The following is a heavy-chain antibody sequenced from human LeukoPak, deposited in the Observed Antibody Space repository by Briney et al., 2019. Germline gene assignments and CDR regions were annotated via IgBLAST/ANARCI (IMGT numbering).Heavy chain of an antibody. CDR3: ASFGGGTAFDI. D-gene: IGHD2-15*01. CDR2: IHHSGST. CDR1: GGSINSRNW. Sequence: SETLSLTCAVSGGSINSRNWWSGVRQPPGKGLEWIGEIHHSGSTNYNPSLKSRVTISVDRSKNQFSLKLSSVTAADTAVYYCASFGGGTAFDIWGQGTMVTVSS. J-gene: IGHJ3*02. V-gene: IGHV4-4*02.